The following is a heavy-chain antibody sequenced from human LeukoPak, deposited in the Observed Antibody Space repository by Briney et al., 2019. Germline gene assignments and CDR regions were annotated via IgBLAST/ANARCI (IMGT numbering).Heavy chain of an antibody. CDR1: GGSISSSSYY. CDR2: IYYSGST. D-gene: IGHD1-26*01. Sequence: PSETLSLTCTVSGGSISSSSYYWGWIRQPPGKGLEWIGSIYYSGSTYYNPSLKSRVTISVDTSKNQFSLKLSSVTAADTAVYYCARWDPVDYWGQGTLVTVSS. J-gene: IGHJ4*02. V-gene: IGHV4-39*01. CDR3: ARWDPVDY.